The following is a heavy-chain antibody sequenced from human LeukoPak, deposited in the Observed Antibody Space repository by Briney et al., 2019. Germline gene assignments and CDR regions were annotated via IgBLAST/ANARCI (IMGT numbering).Heavy chain of an antibody. CDR2: INHSGST. CDR1: GGSFSGYY. CDR3: ARGHTSIAARGRFDY. D-gene: IGHD6-6*01. J-gene: IGHJ4*02. V-gene: IGHV4-34*01. Sequence: PSETLSLTCAVYGGSFSGYYWSWIRQPPGKGLEWIGEINHSGSTNYNPSLKSRVTISVDTSKNQFSLKLSSVTAADTAVYYCARGHTSIAARGRFDYWGQGTIVTVSS.